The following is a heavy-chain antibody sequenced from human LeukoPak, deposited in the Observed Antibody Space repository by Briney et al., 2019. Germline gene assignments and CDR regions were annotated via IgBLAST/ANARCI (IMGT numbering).Heavy chain of an antibody. CDR3: ARHTLDTGYYFDY. D-gene: IGHD5-18*01. Sequence: SETLSLTCIVSGGSISSYYWSWIRLPPGKGLEWIGYIYYSGRTKYNRSLKSRVTISVDTSKNQFSLKLSSVTAADTAVYYCARHTLDTGYYFDYWGQGTLVTVSS. CDR2: IYYSGRT. V-gene: IGHV4-59*08. CDR1: GGSISSYY. J-gene: IGHJ4*02.